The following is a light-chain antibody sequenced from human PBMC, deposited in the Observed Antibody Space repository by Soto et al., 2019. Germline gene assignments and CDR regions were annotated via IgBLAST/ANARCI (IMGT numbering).Light chain of an antibody. CDR1: QSVSNNF. CDR3: QQYASSLLT. Sequence: EIVLTQSPGTLSLSPGGRATLSCRASQSVSNNFLAWYQQKAGQAPRLLIYNAATRATGIPDRFSGSGSGTDFTLTISRLEPEDFAVYHCQQYASSLLTFGGGTKVEIK. J-gene: IGKJ4*01. V-gene: IGKV3-20*01. CDR2: NAA.